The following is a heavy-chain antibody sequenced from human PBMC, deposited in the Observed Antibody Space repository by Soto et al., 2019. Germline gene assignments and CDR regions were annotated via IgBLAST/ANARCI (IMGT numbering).Heavy chain of an antibody. D-gene: IGHD6-19*01. Sequence: PGGSLRLSCAASGFTFDDYAMHWVRQAPGKGLEWVSGISWNSGSIGYADSVKGRFTISRDNAKNSLYLQMNSLRAEDTALYYCAKDITEVAGINNWFDPWGQGTLVTVSS. J-gene: IGHJ5*02. CDR1: GFTFDDYA. V-gene: IGHV3-9*01. CDR2: ISWNSGSI. CDR3: AKDITEVAGINNWFDP.